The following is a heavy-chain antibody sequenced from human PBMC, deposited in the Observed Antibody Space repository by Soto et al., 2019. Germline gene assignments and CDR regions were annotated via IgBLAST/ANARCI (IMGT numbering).Heavy chain of an antibody. D-gene: IGHD2-21*01. Sequence: QVQLVQSGAEVKKPGSSVKVSCKASGGTFSSYTISWVRQAPGQGLEWMGRIIPILGIANYAQKFQGRVTITADKSXITAYREMSSLRSEDTAVYYCARDKVVIAYYYAMDVWGQGTTVTVSS. CDR1: GGTFSSYT. J-gene: IGHJ6*02. V-gene: IGHV1-69*08. CDR2: IIPILGIA. CDR3: ARDKVVIAYYYAMDV.